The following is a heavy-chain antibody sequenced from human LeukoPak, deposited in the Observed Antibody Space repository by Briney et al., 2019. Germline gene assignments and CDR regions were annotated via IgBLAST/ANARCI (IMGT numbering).Heavy chain of an antibody. D-gene: IGHD2-15*01. V-gene: IGHV3-23*01. CDR1: GFTFGSYA. CDR2: ISGSGGST. Sequence: GGSLRLSCAASGFTFGSYAMSWVRQAPGKGLEWVSAISGSGGSTYYADSVKGRFTISRDNSKNTLYLQMNSLRAEDTAVYYCAKGSGWPEVDYYFDYWGQGTLVTVSS. J-gene: IGHJ4*02. CDR3: AKGSGWPEVDYYFDY.